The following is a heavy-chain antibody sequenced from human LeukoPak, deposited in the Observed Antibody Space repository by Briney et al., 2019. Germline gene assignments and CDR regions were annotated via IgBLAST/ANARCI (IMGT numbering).Heavy chain of an antibody. D-gene: IGHD6-19*01. V-gene: IGHV3-33*08. CDR2: ISHDAKST. CDR1: GFTFSSYG. J-gene: IGHJ3*02. Sequence: GRSLRLSCATSGFTFSSYGMHWVRQVPGKGLEWVTVISHDAKSTYHVDSVKGRFTISRDNSKNTLYLQMNSLRAKDTAVYYCARGIAVAGREDAFDIWGQGTMVTVSS. CDR3: ARGIAVAGREDAFDI.